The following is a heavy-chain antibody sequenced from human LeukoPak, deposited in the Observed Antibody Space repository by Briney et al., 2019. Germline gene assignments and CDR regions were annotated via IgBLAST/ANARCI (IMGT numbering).Heavy chain of an antibody. V-gene: IGHV3-21*01. CDR2: IGGLGDRI. Sequence: GGSLRLSCAASGFTFSNYGMNWVRQAPGKGLEWVSGIGGLGDRIYYADSVRGRFTISRDNAKNSLYLQMNSLRAEDTAVYYCARAQQLTALYYFDYWGQGTLVTVSS. J-gene: IGHJ4*02. CDR1: GFTFSNYG. D-gene: IGHD6-13*01. CDR3: ARAQQLTALYYFDY.